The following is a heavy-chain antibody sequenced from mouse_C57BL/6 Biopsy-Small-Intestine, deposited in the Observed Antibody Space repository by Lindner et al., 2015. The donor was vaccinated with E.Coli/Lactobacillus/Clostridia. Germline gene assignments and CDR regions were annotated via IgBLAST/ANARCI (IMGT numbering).Heavy chain of an antibody. Sequence: SVKVSCKASGYTFTGYYMHWVRQAPGQGPEWLGWIKPNNGDTKYAQKFEGRVTITRDKSLTTVYMEMSSLKPDDTALYRCVRGIGLQAAGTYNYFDPWGQGTLVTVSS. J-gene: IGHJ2*01. CDR1: GYTFTGYY. CDR3: VRGIGLQAAGTYNYFDP. CDR2: IKPNNGDT. V-gene: IGHV1-53*01. D-gene: IGHD6-1*01.